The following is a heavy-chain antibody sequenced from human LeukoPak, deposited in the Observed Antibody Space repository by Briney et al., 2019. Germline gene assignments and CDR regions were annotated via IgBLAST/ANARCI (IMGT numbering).Heavy chain of an antibody. J-gene: IGHJ5*02. CDR2: INHSGST. CDR3: ARAGGLAAAGTHVGFDP. CDR1: GGSFGGYY. Sequence: SETLSLTCAVYGGSFGGYYWSWIRQPPGKGLEWIGEINHSGSTNYNPSLKSRVTISVDTSKNQFSLKLSSVTAADTAVYYCARAGGLAAAGTHVGFDPWGQGTLVTVSS. D-gene: IGHD6-13*01. V-gene: IGHV4-34*01.